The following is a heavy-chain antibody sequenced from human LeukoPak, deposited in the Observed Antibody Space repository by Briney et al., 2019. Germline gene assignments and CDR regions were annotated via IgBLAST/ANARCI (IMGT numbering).Heavy chain of an antibody. CDR2: ITPEGRDR. CDR1: GFTFGRHW. J-gene: IGHJ4*02. Sequence: GGSLRLSCAASGFTFGRHWMNSVRQAPGKGLEWVASITPEGRDRYYVDSVKGRFTVSRDNAKNSLYLQMISLRGEDTAVYFCARSNYGTYDYWGQGALVTVSS. V-gene: IGHV3-7*01. CDR3: ARSNYGTYDY. D-gene: IGHD1-26*01.